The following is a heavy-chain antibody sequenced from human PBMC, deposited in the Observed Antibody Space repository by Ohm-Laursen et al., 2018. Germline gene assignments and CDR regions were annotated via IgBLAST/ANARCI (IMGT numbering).Heavy chain of an antibody. CDR1: GYTFTSYD. CDR2: MNPNSGNT. CDR3: ARYPPRDYFYYGMDV. V-gene: IGHV1-8*01. Sequence: ASVKVSCKASGYTFTSYDINWVRQATGQGIEWMGWMNPNSGNTGYAQKFQGRVTMTRNTSISTAYMELSSLRSEDTAVYYCARYPPRDYFYYGMDVWGQGTTVTVSS. J-gene: IGHJ6*02.